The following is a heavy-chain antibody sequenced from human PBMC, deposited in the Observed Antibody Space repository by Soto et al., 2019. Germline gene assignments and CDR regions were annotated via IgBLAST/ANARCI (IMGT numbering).Heavy chain of an antibody. Sequence: GGSLRLSCAASGFTFSAYYIHWLRRAPGKGLEWISYISGNGEVIQYAASARGRFTISRDNAENSVYLETESLRDEDTALYYCARDVDADFRTDFDYWGRGTLVTVSS. CDR1: GFTFSAYY. V-gene: IGHV3-11*01. CDR2: ISGNGEVI. D-gene: IGHD4-17*01. J-gene: IGHJ4*02. CDR3: ARDVDADFRTDFDY.